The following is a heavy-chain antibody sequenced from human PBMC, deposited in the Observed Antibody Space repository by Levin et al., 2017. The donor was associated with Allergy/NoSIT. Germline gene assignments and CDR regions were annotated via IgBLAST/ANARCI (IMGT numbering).Heavy chain of an antibody. CDR3: ARGVPAPHH. Sequence: SQTLSLTCTVSGGSVSSGSHFWSWIRQPPGKGLEWIGYMFYSGSTNYNPYLQSRVTISVDTSKNQFSLRLTSVTAADTAVYYCARGVPAPHHWGQGTLVTVSS. V-gene: IGHV4-61*01. CDR2: MFYSGST. J-gene: IGHJ5*02. D-gene: IGHD2-2*01. CDR1: GGSVSSGSHF.